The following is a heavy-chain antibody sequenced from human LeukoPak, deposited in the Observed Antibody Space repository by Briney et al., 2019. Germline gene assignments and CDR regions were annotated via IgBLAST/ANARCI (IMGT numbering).Heavy chain of an antibody. Sequence: GGSLRLSCAASGFTSSNYWMHWVRQAPGKGLVWVSRSSRDGDSTVYADFVEGRFIISRDNTKGTLHLEMNSLRAEDTAVYYCARRYSSSVRDAFDIWGQGTMVTVSS. V-gene: IGHV3-74*01. D-gene: IGHD6-13*01. CDR2: SSRDGDST. CDR1: GFTSSNYW. CDR3: ARRYSSSVRDAFDI. J-gene: IGHJ3*02.